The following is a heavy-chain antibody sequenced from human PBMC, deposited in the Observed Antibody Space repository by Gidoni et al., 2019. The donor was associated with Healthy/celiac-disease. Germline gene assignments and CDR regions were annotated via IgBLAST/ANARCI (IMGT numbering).Heavy chain of an antibody. CDR1: GFPVSSNY. J-gene: IGHJ3*02. CDR3: ARTYYYDSSGYFGI. D-gene: IGHD3-22*01. V-gene: IGHV3-53*01. Sequence: EVQLVESGGGLIQPGGSLRLSCAASGFPVSSNYMSWVRQAPGKGLEWVSVIYSGGSTYYADSVKGRFTISRDNSKNTLYLQMNSLRAEDTAVYYCARTYYYDSSGYFGIWGQGTMVTVSS. CDR2: IYSGGST.